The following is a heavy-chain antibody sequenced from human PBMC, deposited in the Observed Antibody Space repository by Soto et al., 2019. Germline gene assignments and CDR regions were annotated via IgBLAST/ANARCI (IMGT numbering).Heavy chain of an antibody. CDR2: IRGTGGET. CDR3: AQDRGWGVVSPSHDY. Sequence: EVQLLESGGGMVQPGGSLRVSCAASGFTFGNFVMSWVRQAPGKGLEWVSAIRGTGGETFYADSGKGRFTISRDNSKNTLYLQMNSLRDEDTALYFCAQDRGWGVVSPSHDYWGQGTLVTVSS. V-gene: IGHV3-23*01. J-gene: IGHJ4*02. CDR1: GFTFGNFV. D-gene: IGHD2-21*01.